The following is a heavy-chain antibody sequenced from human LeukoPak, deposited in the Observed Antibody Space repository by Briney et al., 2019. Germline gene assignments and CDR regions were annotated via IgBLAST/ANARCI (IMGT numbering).Heavy chain of an antibody. Sequence: SQTLSLTCTVSGGSISSGSYYWSWIRQPAGKGLEWIGSIYYSGSTYYNPSLKSRVTIFVDTSKNQFSPKLSSVTAADTAVYYCARHYYYGSGSLETFDPWGQGTLVTVSS. D-gene: IGHD3-10*01. CDR2: IYYSGST. CDR3: ARHYYYGSGSLETFDP. J-gene: IGHJ5*02. V-gene: IGHV4-39*01. CDR1: GGSISSGSYY.